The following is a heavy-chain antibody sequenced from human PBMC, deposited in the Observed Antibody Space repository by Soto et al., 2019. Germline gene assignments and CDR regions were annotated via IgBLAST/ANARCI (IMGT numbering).Heavy chain of an antibody. CDR1: GGSVSSGSYY. CDR2: IYYSGST. J-gene: IGHJ5*02. CDR3: ARGDGDARACWFDP. D-gene: IGHD3-10*01. Sequence: QVQLQESGPGLVKPSETLSLTCTVSGGSVSSGSYYWSWIRQPPGKGLEWIGYIYYSGSTNYNPSLKSRAPISVDKDKSQFSLKLSSVTAADTAVYYCARGDGDARACWFDPWGQGTLVTVSS. V-gene: IGHV4-61*01.